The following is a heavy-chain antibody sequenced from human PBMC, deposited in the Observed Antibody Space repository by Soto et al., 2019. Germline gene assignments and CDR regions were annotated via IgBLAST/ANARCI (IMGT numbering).Heavy chain of an antibody. CDR2: IKSKADGGTT. Sequence: GGSLRLSCAASEFAFANAWISWVRQAPGKGLEWVGRIKSKADGGTTDYAAPVKGRFTISRDESQNTLYLQMNSLKTEDTAVYYCTSLYYGHWGQGTLVTVSS. CDR3: TSLYYGH. J-gene: IGHJ4*02. CDR1: EFAFANAW. V-gene: IGHV3-15*01. D-gene: IGHD4-17*01.